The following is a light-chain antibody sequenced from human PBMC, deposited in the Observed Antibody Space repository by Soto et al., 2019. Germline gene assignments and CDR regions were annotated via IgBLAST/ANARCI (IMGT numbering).Light chain of an antibody. CDR1: NSNFGGYIR. J-gene: IGLJ3*02. V-gene: IGLV2-11*01. CDR3: CSSPGDFTWV. CDR2: NVR. Sequence: QSVLTQPRSVSGSPGQSVTISCTGTNSNFGGYIRVSWFQQHPGKAPKLLIYNVRERPSGVPDRFSGSKSGNTASLTISGLQADDEADYYCCSSPGDFTWVFGGGTKLTVL.